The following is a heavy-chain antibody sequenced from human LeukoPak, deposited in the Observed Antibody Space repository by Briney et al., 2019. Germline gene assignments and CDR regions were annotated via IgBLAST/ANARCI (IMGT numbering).Heavy chain of an antibody. D-gene: IGHD4-23*01. Sequence: PGGSLRLSCAASGFTFSGYGMHWVRQTPGKGLEWVAVIWYDGSKEYFADSVKGRFTISRDNSKNTFYLQMNSLRAEDTAVYYCARGRGGGDGGNRNYVDYWGQGTLVTVSS. CDR2: IWYDGSKE. V-gene: IGHV3-33*01. CDR3: ARGRGGGDGGNRNYVDY. J-gene: IGHJ4*02. CDR1: GFTFSGYG.